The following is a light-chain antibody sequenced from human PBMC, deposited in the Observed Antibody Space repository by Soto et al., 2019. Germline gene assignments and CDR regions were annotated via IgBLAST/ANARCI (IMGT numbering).Light chain of an antibody. CDR3: SSYSSSSTLFV. Sequence: QSVLTQPASVSGSPGQSITISCTGTSSDVGAYKYVSWYQQHPGKAPKVMIYEVSNRPSGASNRFSGSKSGNTASLTISGLQAEDEADYFCSSYSSSSTLFVFGTGTKVTVL. CDR2: EVS. CDR1: SSDVGAYKY. V-gene: IGLV2-14*01. J-gene: IGLJ1*01.